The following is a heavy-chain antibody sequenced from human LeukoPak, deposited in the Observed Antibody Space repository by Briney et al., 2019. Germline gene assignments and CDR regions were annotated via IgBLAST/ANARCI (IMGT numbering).Heavy chain of an antibody. CDR2: ISGSGGST. V-gene: IGHV3-23*01. J-gene: IGHJ4*02. CDR1: GFTFSSYA. CDR3: AKGVNYYDSSGYSDY. D-gene: IGHD3-22*01. Sequence: PGGSLRLSCAASGFTFSSYAMSWVRQAPGKGLERVSAISGSGGSTYYADSVKGRFTISRDNSKNTLYLQMNSLRAEDTAVYYCAKGVNYYDSSGYSDYWGQGTLVTVSS.